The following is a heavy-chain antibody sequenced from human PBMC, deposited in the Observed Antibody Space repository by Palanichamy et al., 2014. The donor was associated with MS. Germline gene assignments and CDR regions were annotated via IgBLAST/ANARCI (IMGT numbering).Heavy chain of an antibody. D-gene: IGHD3-10*01. CDR1: GDSISNYY. CDR2: MYYTGST. CDR3: AKECVYYMDSRGDFDS. V-gene: IGHV4-59*01. J-gene: IGHJ4*02. Sequence: QVQLLQSGPGLVKPSGTLSLSCTVSGDSISNYYLNWIRQPPGKGLEWIGCMYYTGSTYYNPSLESRVTISVDTSKKQFSLKLRSVTAADTAVYFCAKECVYYMDSRGDFDSWGQGTLVTVSS.